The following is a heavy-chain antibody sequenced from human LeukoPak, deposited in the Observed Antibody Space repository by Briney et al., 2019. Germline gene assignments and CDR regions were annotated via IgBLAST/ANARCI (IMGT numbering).Heavy chain of an antibody. D-gene: IGHD3-9*01. J-gene: IGHJ3*02. V-gene: IGHV3-21*01. CDR1: GFTFSSYN. Sequence: PGESLRLSCAASGFTFSSYNMNWVRQAPGKGLEWVSSISSSSSYIYYADSVRGRFTISRDNAKNSLYLQMNSLRAEDTAVYYCARDARLYYDILTGPHYDAFDIWGQGTMVTVSS. CDR2: ISSSSSYI. CDR3: ARDARLYYDILTGPHYDAFDI.